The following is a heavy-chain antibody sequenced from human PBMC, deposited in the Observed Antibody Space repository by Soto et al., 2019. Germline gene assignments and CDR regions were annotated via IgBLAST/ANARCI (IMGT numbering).Heavy chain of an antibody. CDR2: IIPIFGTA. D-gene: IGHD3-22*01. CDR1: GGTFSSYA. CDR3: ARSPYYYDSSGYYAY. Sequence: SVKVSCKASGGTFSSYAISWVRQAPGQGLEWMGGIIPIFGTANYAQKFQGRVTITADESTSTAYMELSSLRSEDTAVYYCARSPYYYDSSGYYAYWGQGTLVTSPQ. J-gene: IGHJ4*02. V-gene: IGHV1-69*13.